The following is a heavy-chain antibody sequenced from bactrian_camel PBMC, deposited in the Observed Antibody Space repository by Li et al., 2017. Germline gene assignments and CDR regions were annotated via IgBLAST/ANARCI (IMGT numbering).Heavy chain of an antibody. Sequence: HVQLVESGGGSVRAGGPLRLSCAASGYTYSAYCMGWFRQAPGKERERIATMQADGSTAYADSVKGRFTISKDNARNTLYLQMNSLKPEDTAMYYCAARKVARGSHFSLGRAPALRRDEYNFWGQGTQVTVS. CDR3: AARKVARGSHFSLGRAPALRRDEYNF. J-gene: IGHJ4*01. V-gene: IGHV3S55*01. CDR1: GYTYSAYC. D-gene: IGHD2*01. CDR2: MQADGST.